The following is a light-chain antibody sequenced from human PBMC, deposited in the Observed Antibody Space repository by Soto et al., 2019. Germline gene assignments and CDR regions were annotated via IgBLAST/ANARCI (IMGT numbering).Light chain of an antibody. J-gene: IGLJ3*02. CDR2: GSN. CDR3: LLYYGGAQPWV. Sequence: QAVVTQEPSLTVSPGGTVTLTCGSNTGAVTSGHYPNWFQQKPGQTPKALIYGSNNKHSWAPARFSGSLLGGKAALTLSGVQPEDEAEYYCLLYYGGAQPWVFGGGTKLTVL. CDR1: TGAVTSGHY. V-gene: IGLV7-43*01.